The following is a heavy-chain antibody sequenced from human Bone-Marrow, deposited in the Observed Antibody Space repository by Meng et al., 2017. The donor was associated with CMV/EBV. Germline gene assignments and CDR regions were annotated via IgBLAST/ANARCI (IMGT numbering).Heavy chain of an antibody. CDR3: ARYRGMEDGMDV. D-gene: IGHD5-12*01. CDR2: IKPDGSEK. Sequence: GESLKISCAASGFTFSSYWTGWVRQAPGKGLEWVANIKPDGSEKYYVDSVKGRFTISRDNAKNSLYLQMNSLRAEDTAVYYCARYRGMEDGMDVWGQGTTVTVSS. V-gene: IGHV3-7*01. CDR1: GFTFSSYW. J-gene: IGHJ6*02.